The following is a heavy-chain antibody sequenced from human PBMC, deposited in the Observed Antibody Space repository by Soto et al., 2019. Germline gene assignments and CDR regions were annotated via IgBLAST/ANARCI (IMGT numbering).Heavy chain of an antibody. Sequence: QLQMQESGPGLVKPSETLSLTCTVSGGSISSSSYYWGWIRQPPGKGLEWIGSIYYSGSTYYNPSLKSRVTISVDTSKNQISLKLSSVTAADTAVYYCARLRYYYDSSGYLYYFDFWGQGTLVTVSS. CDR1: GGSISSSSYY. D-gene: IGHD3-22*01. J-gene: IGHJ4*02. CDR3: ARLRYYYDSSGYLYYFDF. V-gene: IGHV4-39*01. CDR2: IYYSGST.